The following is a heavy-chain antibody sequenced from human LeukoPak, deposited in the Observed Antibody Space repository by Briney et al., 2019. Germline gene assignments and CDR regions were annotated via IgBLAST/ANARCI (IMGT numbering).Heavy chain of an antibody. Sequence: GGSLRLSCAASGFTFSYFWMSWVRQAPGKGLEWVANINLDGTERHYVDSVKGRFTISRDNARKSLYLQMNSLRDEDTAVYYCARDNVGATPFDYWGQGTLVTVSS. V-gene: IGHV3-7*05. CDR1: GFTFSYFW. J-gene: IGHJ4*02. CDR3: ARDNVGATPFDY. CDR2: INLDGTER. D-gene: IGHD1-26*01.